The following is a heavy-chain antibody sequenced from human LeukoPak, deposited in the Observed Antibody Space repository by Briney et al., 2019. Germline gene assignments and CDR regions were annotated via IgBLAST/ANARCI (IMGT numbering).Heavy chain of an antibody. J-gene: IGHJ3*02. CDR3: ARGGFLYPSAFDI. CDR2: INSDGSST. Sequence: GGSLRLSCAASGFTFSSYWMHWVRQAPGKGLVWVSRINSDGSSTSYADSVKGRFTISRDNAKNTLYLQMNSLRVEDTAVYYCARGGFLYPSAFDIWGQGTMVTVSS. V-gene: IGHV3-74*01. CDR1: GFTFSSYW. D-gene: IGHD2-2*02.